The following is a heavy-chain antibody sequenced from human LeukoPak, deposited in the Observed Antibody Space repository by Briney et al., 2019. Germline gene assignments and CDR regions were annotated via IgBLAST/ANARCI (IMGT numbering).Heavy chain of an antibody. CDR1: GGSISSGDYY. Sequence: SETLSLTCTVSGGSISSGDYYWSWIRQPPGKGLEWIGYIYYSGSTYYNPSLKSRITISIDTSKNQFSLKMTSVTAADTAVYYCARETTLPLNWFDPWGQGTLVTVSS. CDR2: IYYSGST. D-gene: IGHD1-7*01. J-gene: IGHJ5*02. CDR3: ARETTLPLNWFDP. V-gene: IGHV4-30-4*08.